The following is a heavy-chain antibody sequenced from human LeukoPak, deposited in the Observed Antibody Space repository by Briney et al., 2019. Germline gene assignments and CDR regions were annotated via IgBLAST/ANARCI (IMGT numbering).Heavy chain of an antibody. D-gene: IGHD6-19*01. CDR2: IYPNSGGT. Sequence: ASVKVSFKAAGYTFSGYYLHWVRQAPGQGLEWMGWIYPNSGGTNEAQKFQGRVTLTRDTSISTAYMELSRLTSDDTALYYCARNGIEVAGYDYWGQGTVVAVSS. CDR3: ARNGIEVAGYDY. CDR1: GYTFSGYY. V-gene: IGHV1-2*02. J-gene: IGHJ4*02.